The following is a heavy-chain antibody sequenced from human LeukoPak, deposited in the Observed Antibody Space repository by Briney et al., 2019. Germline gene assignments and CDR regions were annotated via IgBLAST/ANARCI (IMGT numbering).Heavy chain of an antibody. CDR3: GKDSYVGVNWFDP. CDR2: ISGSGDRI. J-gene: IGHJ5*02. CDR1: GFTFSSYS. V-gene: IGHV3-23*01. D-gene: IGHD1-26*01. Sequence: GGSLRLSCAASGFTFSSYSMNWARQAPGKGLEWVSAISGSGDRIFYADSVKGRFTISRDNSKNMVYLQMNSLRAEDTAFYYCGKDSYVGVNWFDPWGQGTLVTVSS.